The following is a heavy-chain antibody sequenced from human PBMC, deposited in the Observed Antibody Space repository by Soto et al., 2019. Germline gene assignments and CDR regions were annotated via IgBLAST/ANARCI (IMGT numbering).Heavy chain of an antibody. V-gene: IGHV3-23*01. J-gene: IGHJ4*02. CDR3: AKRRGAGGHFDY. CDR1: GFTFSSYA. CDR2: VSIGGST. Sequence: DVQLLESGGGLVQPEGSLRLSCAASGFTFSSYAMGWVRQGPGKGLEWVAVVSIGGSTHYADSVRGRFTISRDNSKNTLSLQTNSLTADDTAVYFCAKRRGAGGHFDYWGQGALVTVSS. D-gene: IGHD2-15*01.